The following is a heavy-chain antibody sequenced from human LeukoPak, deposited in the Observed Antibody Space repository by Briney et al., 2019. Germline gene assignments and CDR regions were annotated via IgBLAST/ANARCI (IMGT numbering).Heavy chain of an antibody. V-gene: IGHV4-34*01. Sequence: SETLSLTCAVYGGSFSGYYWSWIRQPPGKGLEWIGEINHSGSTNYNPSLKSRVTISVDTSKDQFSLKLSSVTAADTAVYYCARGPPHQLLYSSFAYYYYYMDVWGKGTTVTVSS. CDR3: ARGPPHQLLYSSFAYYYYYMDV. CDR1: GGSFSGYY. J-gene: IGHJ6*03. D-gene: IGHD2-2*02. CDR2: INHSGST.